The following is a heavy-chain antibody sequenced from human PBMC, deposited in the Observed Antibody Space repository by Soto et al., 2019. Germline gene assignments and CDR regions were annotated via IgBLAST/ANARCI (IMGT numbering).Heavy chain of an antibody. CDR2: IYYSGST. D-gene: IGHD3-10*01. J-gene: IGHJ3*02. Sequence: SETLSLTCTVSGGSISSGGYYWSWIRQHPGKGLEWIGYIYYSGSTYYNPSLKSRVTISVDTSKNQFSLKLSSVTAADTAVYYCARDLKDGSGSGNDAFDIWGQGTMVTVSS. CDR1: GGSISSGGYY. CDR3: ARDLKDGSGSGNDAFDI. V-gene: IGHV4-31*03.